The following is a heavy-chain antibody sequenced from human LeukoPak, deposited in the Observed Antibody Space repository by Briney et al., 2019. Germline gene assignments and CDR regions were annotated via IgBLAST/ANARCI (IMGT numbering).Heavy chain of an antibody. CDR3: ARASYYYDSSGYYKGRDYFDY. J-gene: IGHJ4*02. V-gene: IGHV4-30-2*01. CDR1: GGSISSGGYS. CDR2: IYHSGST. D-gene: IGHD3-22*01. Sequence: PSQTLSLTCAVSGGSISSGGYSWSWIRQPPGKGLEWIGYIYHSGSTYYNPSLKSRVTISVDRSKNQFSLKLSSVTAADTAVYYCARASYYYDSSGYYKGRDYFDYWGQGTLVTVSS.